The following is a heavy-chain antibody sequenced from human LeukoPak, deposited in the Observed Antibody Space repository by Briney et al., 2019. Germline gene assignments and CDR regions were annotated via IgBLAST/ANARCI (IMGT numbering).Heavy chain of an antibody. D-gene: IGHD6-13*01. Sequence: SETLSLTCTVSGGSISSYYWSWIRQPAGKGLEWIGRIYTSGSTNYNPSLKSRVTMSVDTSKNQFSLKLSSVTAADTAVYYCARHAGPIAAADYFDYWGQGTLVTVSS. CDR1: GGSISSYY. CDR3: ARHAGPIAAADYFDY. J-gene: IGHJ4*02. CDR2: IYTSGST. V-gene: IGHV4-4*07.